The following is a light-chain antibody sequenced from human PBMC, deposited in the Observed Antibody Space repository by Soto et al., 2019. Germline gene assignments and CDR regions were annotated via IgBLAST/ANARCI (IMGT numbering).Light chain of an antibody. V-gene: IGLV2-14*01. CDR3: SSYTSSRAYV. CDR2: EVS. J-gene: IGLJ1*01. CDR1: SDDIGAYDY. Sequence: QSVLTQPSSVSASPGQSISVSCTGTSDDIGAYDYVSWYQQHPGKAPKLMIHEVSNRPSGVSNRFSGSKSGNTASLTISGLQAEDEADYYCSSYTSSRAYVFGIGTKVTVL.